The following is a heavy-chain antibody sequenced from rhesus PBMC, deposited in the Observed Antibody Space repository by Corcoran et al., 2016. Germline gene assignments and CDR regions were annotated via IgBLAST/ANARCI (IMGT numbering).Heavy chain of an antibody. J-gene: IGHJ4*01. V-gene: IGHV3-136*01. CDR1: GFTFSSYD. D-gene: IGHD6-25*01. CDR2: ISYTGKTI. CDR3: TRITAAAGRKYYFDY. Sequence: EVQLVESGGGLVQPGGSLRLSCAASGFTFSSYDMSWVRQAPGKGLEWDSYISYTGKTINYADSVKGRFTIFGDKAKNSLSLQMSSLRAEDTAVYYCTRITAAAGRKYYFDYWGQGVLVTVSS.